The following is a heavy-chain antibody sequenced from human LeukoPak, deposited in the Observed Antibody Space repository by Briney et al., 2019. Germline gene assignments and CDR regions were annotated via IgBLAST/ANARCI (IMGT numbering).Heavy chain of an antibody. CDR3: AKDRGFCSGGSCYFMDV. CDR2: ISYDGSNK. J-gene: IGHJ6*04. Sequence: PGGSLRLSCAASGFTFSSYGMHWVRQAPGKGLEWVAVISYDGSNKYYADSVKGRFTISRDTSKNTLYLQMNSLRTEDTAVYYCAKDRGFCSGGSCYFMDVWGKGTTVTVSS. CDR1: GFTFSSYG. V-gene: IGHV3-30*18. D-gene: IGHD2-15*01.